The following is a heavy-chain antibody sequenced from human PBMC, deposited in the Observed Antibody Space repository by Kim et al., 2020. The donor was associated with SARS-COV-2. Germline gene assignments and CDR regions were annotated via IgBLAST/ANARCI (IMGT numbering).Heavy chain of an antibody. Sequence: SETLSLTCTVSGGSITSGGYYWSWISQHPERGLEWIGYIYYTGTAYYTPSLRSRLTISLDKSKNQFSLRLSSVTAADTAVYYCARDRGYSGYDDDSYGMDVWGQGTTVTVSS. V-gene: IGHV4-31*03. D-gene: IGHD5-12*01. CDR1: GGSITSGGYY. CDR2: IYYTGTA. J-gene: IGHJ6*02. CDR3: ARDRGYSGYDDDSYGMDV.